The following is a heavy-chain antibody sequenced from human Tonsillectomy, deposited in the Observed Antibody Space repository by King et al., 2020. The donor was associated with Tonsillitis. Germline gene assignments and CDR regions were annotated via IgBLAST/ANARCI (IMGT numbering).Heavy chain of an antibody. CDR3: AKDMGPLNGLDGLDC. D-gene: IGHD2-8*01. J-gene: IGHJ4*02. CDR2: ISWNSGSI. Sequence: VQLVESGGGLVQPGRSLRLSCAVSGFTFDYYAMHWVRQAPGKGLEWVSGISWNSGSIGYADSVKGRFTISRDNAKNSLYLQMNSLRAEDTALYYCAKDMGPLNGLDGLDCWGQGTLVTVSS. V-gene: IGHV3-9*01. CDR1: GFTFDYYA.